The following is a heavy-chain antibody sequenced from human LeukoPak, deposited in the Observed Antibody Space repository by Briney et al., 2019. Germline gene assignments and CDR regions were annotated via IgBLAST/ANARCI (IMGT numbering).Heavy chain of an antibody. V-gene: IGHV4-30-4*08. D-gene: IGHD6-13*01. CDR1: GGSISSGDYY. CDR3: ARVEQQLGYDY. Sequence: PSETLSLTCTVSGGSISSGDYYWSWIRQPPGKGLEWIGYIYYSGSTYYNPSLKSRVTISVDTSKDQFSLKLSSVTAADTAVYYCARVEQQLGYDYWGQGTLVTVSS. CDR2: IYYSGST. J-gene: IGHJ4*02.